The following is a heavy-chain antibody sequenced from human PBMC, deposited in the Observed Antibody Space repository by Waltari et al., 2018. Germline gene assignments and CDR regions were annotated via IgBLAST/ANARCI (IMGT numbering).Heavy chain of an antibody. V-gene: IGHV3-48*01. CDR2: ISSSSSTI. D-gene: IGHD2-15*01. CDR3: ARVLGCSGGSCYSPTHGGGMDV. Sequence: YSMNWVRQAPGKGLEWVSYISSSSSTIYYADSVKGRFTISRDNAKNSLYLQMNSLRAEDTAVYYCARVLGCSGGSCYSPTHGGGMDVWGQGTTVTVSS. CDR1: YS. J-gene: IGHJ6*02.